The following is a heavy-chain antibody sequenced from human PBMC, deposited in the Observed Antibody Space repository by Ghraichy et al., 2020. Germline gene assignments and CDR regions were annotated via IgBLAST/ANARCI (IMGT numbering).Heavy chain of an antibody. CDR2: ISSSSSYI. Sequence: GGSLRLSCAASGFTFSGYSMNWVRQAPGKGLEWVSSISSSSSYIYYADSVKGRFTISRDNAKNSLYLQMNSLRAEDTAVYYCARCIWSSGGPMSSGYSGYWGQGTLVTVSS. V-gene: IGHV3-21*01. CDR1: GFTFSGYS. J-gene: IGHJ4*02. D-gene: IGHD3-22*01. CDR3: ARCIWSSGGPMSSGYSGY.